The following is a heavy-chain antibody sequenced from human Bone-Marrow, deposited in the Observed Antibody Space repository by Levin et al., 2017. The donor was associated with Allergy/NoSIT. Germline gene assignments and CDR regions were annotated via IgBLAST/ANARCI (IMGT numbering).Heavy chain of an antibody. D-gene: IGHD3-22*01. CDR2: ISHDGISE. Sequence: PGGSLRLSCAASGFTFTHPMHWVRQASGKDLAWVALISHDGISEQYAASVKGRFTISRDTSQNTLYLQMNSLRPEDTALYYCAREYGSSGRAGWFDTWGQGTLVTVSS. J-gene: IGHJ5*02. V-gene: IGHV3-30-3*01. CDR3: AREYGSSGRAGWFDT. CDR1: GFTFTHP.